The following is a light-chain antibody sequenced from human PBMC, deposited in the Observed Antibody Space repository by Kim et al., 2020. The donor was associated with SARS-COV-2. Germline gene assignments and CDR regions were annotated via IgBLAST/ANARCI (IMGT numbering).Light chain of an antibody. J-gene: IGLJ2*01. CDR3: CSYAGSNTFVV. V-gene: IGLV2-11*01. CDR1: SSSLGGWNY. CDR2: DVA. Sequence: SFTTSCPGPSSSLGGWNYVSWYQQHPDKAPKLIIYDVAKRPSGVPNRFSGSKSGNTASLTISGLQTEDEADYYCCSYAGSNTFVVFGGGTMLTVL.